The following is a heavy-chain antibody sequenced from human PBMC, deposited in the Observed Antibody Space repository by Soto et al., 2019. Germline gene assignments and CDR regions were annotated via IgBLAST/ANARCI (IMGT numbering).Heavy chain of an antibody. J-gene: IGHJ6*03. CDR1: GFTFSSYA. V-gene: IGHV3-23*01. CDR3: ANLGPDYGDYGSSKSGNYYYYYYMDV. Sequence: GGSLRLSCAASGFTFSSYAMSWVRQAPGKGLERISAISGSGGSTYYADSVKCRYTNSRDNSKTTLYLQLNRLRADDTAVYYCANLGPDYGDYGSSKSGNYYYYYYMDVWGKGT. CDR2: ISGSGGST. D-gene: IGHD4-17*01.